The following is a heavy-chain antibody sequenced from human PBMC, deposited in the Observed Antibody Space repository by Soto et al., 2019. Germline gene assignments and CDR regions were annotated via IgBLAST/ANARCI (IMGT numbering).Heavy chain of an antibody. V-gene: IGHV2-5*02. CDR3: AHLAWKEMWPRAPVVN. CDR1: GFSLSTSGVG. CDR2: IFWDDDK. Sequence: QITLRESGPPLVKPTQTLTLTCTFSGFSLSTSGVGVGWIRQPPATALEWLGIIFWDDDKRYRPSLKRRVSITKDTSKKQLVLTMTNMDPVDTATYYCAHLAWKEMWPRAPVVNWGQGTPVTVSS. D-gene: IGHD1-1*01. J-gene: IGHJ4*02.